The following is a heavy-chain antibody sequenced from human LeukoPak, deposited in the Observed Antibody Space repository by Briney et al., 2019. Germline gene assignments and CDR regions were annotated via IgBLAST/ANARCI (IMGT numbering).Heavy chain of an antibody. D-gene: IGHD6-6*01. Sequence: KPSETLSLTCTVSGGSISGSDYYWTWIRQPPGKGLEWIASIYYSGSTYYNPSLKSRVTISVDTSKNQFSLKLSSVTAADTAVYYCARLTAVAARRPPVLDWGQGTLVTVSS. CDR2: IYYSGST. CDR3: ARLTAVAARRPPVLD. V-gene: IGHV4-39*01. J-gene: IGHJ4*02. CDR1: GGSISGSDYY.